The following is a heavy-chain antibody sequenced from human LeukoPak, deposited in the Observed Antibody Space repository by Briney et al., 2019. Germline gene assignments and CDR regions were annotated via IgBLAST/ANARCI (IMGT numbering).Heavy chain of an antibody. Sequence: NPGGSLRLSCAASGFTFSSYSMNWVRQAPGKGLEWVSSISSSSSYIYYADSVKGRFTISRDNAKNSLYLQMNSLRAEDTAVYYCARESTYYYDSSGYPNWFDPWGQGTLVTVSS. CDR1: GFTFSSYS. CDR3: ARESTYYYDSSGYPNWFDP. J-gene: IGHJ5*02. CDR2: ISSSSSYI. V-gene: IGHV3-21*01. D-gene: IGHD3-22*01.